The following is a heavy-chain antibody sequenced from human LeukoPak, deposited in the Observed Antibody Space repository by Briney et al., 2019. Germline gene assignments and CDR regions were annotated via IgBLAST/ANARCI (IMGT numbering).Heavy chain of an antibody. Sequence: SETLSLTCAVYGGSFSDYDWSWIRQTPGKGLEWIGEINHSGSTNYNPSLKSRVSISVDTSKNQFSLKLNSVTAADAAIYYCTSHYSSESYRYTGSFDYWGQGTLVTVSS. CDR3: TSHYSSESYRYTGSFDY. CDR1: GGSFSDYD. V-gene: IGHV4-34*01. J-gene: IGHJ4*02. D-gene: IGHD3-16*02. CDR2: INHSGST.